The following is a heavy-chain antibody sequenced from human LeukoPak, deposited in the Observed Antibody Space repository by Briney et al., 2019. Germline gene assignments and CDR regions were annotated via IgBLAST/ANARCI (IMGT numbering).Heavy chain of an antibody. D-gene: IGHD3-9*01. Sequence: ETLSLTCTVSGGSISSSSYYWGWIRQPPGKGLVWIGNIYYSGSTYYNPSLKSRVTISVDTSKNQFSLKLSSVTAADTAVYYCARRAEVLRYFDWLDHWYFDLWGRGTLVTVSS. CDR1: GGSISSSSYY. V-gene: IGHV4-39*07. J-gene: IGHJ2*01. CDR3: ARRAEVLRYFDWLDHWYFDL. CDR2: IYYSGST.